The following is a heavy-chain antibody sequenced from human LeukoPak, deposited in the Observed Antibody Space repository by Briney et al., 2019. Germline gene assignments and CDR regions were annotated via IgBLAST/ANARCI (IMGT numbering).Heavy chain of an antibody. CDR3: AKGTTDYDFWSGFFCPFDY. D-gene: IGHD3-3*01. CDR2: ISGSGGST. V-gene: IGHV3-23*01. CDR1: GFTFSSYA. Sequence: PGGSLRLSCAASGFTFSSYAMSWVRQAPGKGLEWVSAISGSGGSTYYADSVKGRFTISRDNSKNTLYLQMNSLRAEDTAVYYCAKGTTDYDFWSGFFCPFDYWGQGTLVTVSS. J-gene: IGHJ4*02.